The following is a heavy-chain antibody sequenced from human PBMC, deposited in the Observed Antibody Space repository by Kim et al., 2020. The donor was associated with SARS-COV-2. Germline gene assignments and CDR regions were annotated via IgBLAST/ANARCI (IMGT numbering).Heavy chain of an antibody. CDR3: AGVIAVAGNYFDY. V-gene: IGHV4-30-4*07. J-gene: IGHJ4*02. D-gene: IGHD6-19*01. Sequence: NPASKGRVTIAVDTSKNQCSLKLSSVTAADTAVYYCAGVIAVAGNYFDYWGQGTLVTVSS.